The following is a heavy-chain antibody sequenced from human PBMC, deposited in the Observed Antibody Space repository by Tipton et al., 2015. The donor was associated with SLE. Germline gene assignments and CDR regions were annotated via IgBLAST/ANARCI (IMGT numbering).Heavy chain of an antibody. D-gene: IGHD1-1*01. Sequence: TLSLTCTVSGGSISSGSYYWSWIRQPPGKGLEWIGYIYYSVNTNYNPSLKSRVTISVDTSKNQFSLKLSSVTAADTAVYYCAREKRGWNDDLAFDYWGQGTLVTVSS. CDR3: AREKRGWNDDLAFDY. J-gene: IGHJ4*02. CDR2: IYYSVNT. V-gene: IGHV4-61*01. CDR1: GGSISSGSYY.